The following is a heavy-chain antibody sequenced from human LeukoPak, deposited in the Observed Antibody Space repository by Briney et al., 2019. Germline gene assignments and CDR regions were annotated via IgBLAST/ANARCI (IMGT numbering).Heavy chain of an antibody. CDR2: ISGSGGST. CDR1: GFTFSNYA. V-gene: IGHV3-23*01. J-gene: IGHJ4*02. CDR3: AKDRWGQLPQQALDS. Sequence: GGSLRLSCAASGFTFSNYAMSWVRQAPGKGLEWVSAISGSGGSTYYADSVKGRFTISRDNSMNTLNLQMNSLRAEDTAVYYCAKDRWGQLPQQALDSWGQGTLVTVSS. D-gene: IGHD2-2*01.